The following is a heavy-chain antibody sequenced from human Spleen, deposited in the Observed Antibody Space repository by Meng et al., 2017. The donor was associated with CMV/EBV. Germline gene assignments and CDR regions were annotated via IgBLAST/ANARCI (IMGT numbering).Heavy chain of an antibody. V-gene: IGHV3-21*04. Sequence: GESLKISCAASGFTFSSYSMNWVRQAPGKGLEWVSSISSNRNYIYYADSVKGRFTISRDNSKNTLYLQMKSLRAEDTAVYYCAKRSTTQCSGGSCYTSYFDYWGQGTLVTVSS. J-gene: IGHJ4*02. CDR3: AKRSTTQCSGGSCYTSYFDY. D-gene: IGHD2-15*01. CDR2: ISSNRNYI. CDR1: GFTFSSYS.